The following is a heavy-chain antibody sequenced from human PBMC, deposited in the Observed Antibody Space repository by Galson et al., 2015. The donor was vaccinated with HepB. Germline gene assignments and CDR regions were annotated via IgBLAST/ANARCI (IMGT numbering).Heavy chain of an antibody. D-gene: IGHD2-2*01. CDR2: INAGNGNT. J-gene: IGHJ2*01. V-gene: IGHV1-3*01. CDR1: GYTFTSYA. Sequence: SVKVSCKASGYTFTSYAMHWVRQAPGQRLEWMGWINAGNGNTKYSQKFQGRVTITRDTSASTAYMELSSLRSEDTAVYYCARDREYGDWYFDLWGRGTLVTVSS. CDR3: ARDREYGDWYFDL.